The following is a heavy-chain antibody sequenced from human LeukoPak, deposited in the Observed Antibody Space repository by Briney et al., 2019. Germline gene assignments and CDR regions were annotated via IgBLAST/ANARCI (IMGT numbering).Heavy chain of an antibody. D-gene: IGHD3-22*01. V-gene: IGHV3-7*01. CDR3: AKSRVTYYYDSSGYSMGQ. CDR1: GLTFSDYW. J-gene: IGHJ4*02. CDR2: IKQDGSEK. Sequence: GGSLRLSCAASGLTFSDYWMNWVRQAPGKGLEWVAIIKQDGSEKLYVDSVKGRFTISRDNSKNTLYLQMNSLRAEDTAVYYCAKSRVTYYYDSSGYSMGQWGQGTLVTVSS.